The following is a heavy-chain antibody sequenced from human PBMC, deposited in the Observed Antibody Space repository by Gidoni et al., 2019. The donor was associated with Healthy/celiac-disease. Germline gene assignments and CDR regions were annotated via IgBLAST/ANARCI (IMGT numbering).Heavy chain of an antibody. Sequence: QVQLQQWGAGLLKPSETLSLTCAVYGGSCSGYYWSWIRQPPGKGLEWIGEINHSGSTNYNPSLKSRVTISVDTSKNQFSLKLSSVTAADTAVYYWARDPGSGWGQGTLVTVSS. CDR3: ARDPGSG. CDR2: INHSGST. J-gene: IGHJ4*02. CDR1: GGSCSGYY. V-gene: IGHV4-34*01.